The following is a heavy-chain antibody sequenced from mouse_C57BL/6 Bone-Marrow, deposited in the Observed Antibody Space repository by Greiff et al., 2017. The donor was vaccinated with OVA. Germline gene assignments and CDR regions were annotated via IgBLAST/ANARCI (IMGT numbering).Heavy chain of an antibody. J-gene: IGHJ4*01. CDR3: ARKGKIYYYAMDY. CDR1: GYTFTNYW. V-gene: IGHV1-63*01. CDR2: IYPGGGYT. Sequence: VKLVESGAELVRPGTSVKMSCKASGYTFTNYWIGWAKQRPGHGLEWIGDIYPGGGYTNYNEKFKGKATLTADKSSSTAYMQFSSLTSEDSAIYYCARKGKIYYYAMDYWGQGTSVTVSS.